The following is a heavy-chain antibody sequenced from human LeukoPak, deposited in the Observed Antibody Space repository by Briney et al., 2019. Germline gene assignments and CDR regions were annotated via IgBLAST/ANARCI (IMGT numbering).Heavy chain of an antibody. V-gene: IGHV3-23*01. J-gene: IGHJ4*02. CDR1: GFTFSSSA. Sequence: GGSLRRSCAASGFTFSSSAMSWVRQAPGKGLEWVSAISNNGGYTYYADSVQGRFTISRDNSKSTLCLQMNSLRAEDTAVYYCARGGPGVFAYWGQGTLVTVSS. CDR2: ISNNGGYT. CDR3: ARGGPGVFAY. D-gene: IGHD3-10*01.